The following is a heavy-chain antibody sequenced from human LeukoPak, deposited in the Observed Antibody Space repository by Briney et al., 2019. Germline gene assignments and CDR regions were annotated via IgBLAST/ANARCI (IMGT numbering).Heavy chain of an antibody. Sequence: SETLSLTCTVSGGSISSYYWSWIRQPPGKGLEWIGYIYYSGSTNYNPSLKSRVTISVDTSKNQFSLKLSSVTAADTAVYYCARHIDTSPYYFDYWGQGTLVTVSS. CDR3: ARHIDTSPYYFDY. CDR1: GGSISSYY. V-gene: IGHV4-59*08. CDR2: IYYSGST. J-gene: IGHJ4*02. D-gene: IGHD3-22*01.